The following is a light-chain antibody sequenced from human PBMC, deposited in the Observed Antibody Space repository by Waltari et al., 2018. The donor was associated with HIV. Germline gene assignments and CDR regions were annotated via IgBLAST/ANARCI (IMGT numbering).Light chain of an antibody. J-gene: IGKJ4*01. CDR1: QDISNY. CDR3: QQYHCFSVS. Sequence: IRMTQSPSSISASAGDRVAITCRASQDISNYLAWYQQRPGKAPQVLIYSISKLQTGVSSRFSGSGSGTDFTLTISRLQSEDSATYYCQQYHCFSVSFGGGTKVDIK. CDR2: SIS. V-gene: IGKV1-8*01.